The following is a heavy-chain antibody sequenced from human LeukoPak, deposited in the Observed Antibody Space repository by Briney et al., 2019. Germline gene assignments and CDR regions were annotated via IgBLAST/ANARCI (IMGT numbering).Heavy chain of an antibody. CDR3: ARDRVWTVLY. Sequence: GSLRLSCAASGFTFSSYAMRWVRQAPGKGLEWVSAISGSGGSTYYADSVKGRFTISRDNSKNSLYLQMNSLRAEDTAVYYCARDRVWTVLYWGQGTLVTVSS. D-gene: IGHD6-13*01. CDR1: GFTFSSYA. V-gene: IGHV3-23*01. CDR2: ISGSGGST. J-gene: IGHJ4*02.